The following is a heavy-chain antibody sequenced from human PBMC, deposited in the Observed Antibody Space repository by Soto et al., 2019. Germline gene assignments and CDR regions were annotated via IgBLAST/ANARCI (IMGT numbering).Heavy chain of an antibody. CDR3: AIVATFYYYFDY. D-gene: IGHD5-12*01. CDR1: GYTFTSYA. Sequence: ASVKVSCKASGYTFTSYAMHWVRQAPGQRLEWMGWINAGNGNTKYSQKFQGRVTITRDTSASTAYMELSSLRSEDTAVYYCAIVATFYYYFDYWGQGTLVTVSS. V-gene: IGHV1-3*01. CDR2: INAGNGNT. J-gene: IGHJ4*02.